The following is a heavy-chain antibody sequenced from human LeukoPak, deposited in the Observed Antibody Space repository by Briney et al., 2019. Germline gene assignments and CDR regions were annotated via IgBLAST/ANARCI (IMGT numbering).Heavy chain of an antibody. V-gene: IGHV1-2*04. CDR1: GYTFTGYY. Sequence: GASVKVSCKASGYTFTGYYMHWVRQAPGQGLEWMGWINPNSGGTNYAQKFQGWVTMTRDTSISTAYMELSRLRSDDTAVYYCARGNYDFWSGSNWFDPWGQGTLVTVSS. CDR3: ARGNYDFWSGSNWFDP. D-gene: IGHD3-3*01. J-gene: IGHJ5*02. CDR2: INPNSGGT.